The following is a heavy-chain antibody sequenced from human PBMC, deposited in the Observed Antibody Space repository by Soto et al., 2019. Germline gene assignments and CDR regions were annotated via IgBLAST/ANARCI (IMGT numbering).Heavy chain of an antibody. Sequence: SVKVSCKASGGTFSSYSISWVLQAPGQGLEWMGGIIPIFGTANYAQKFQGRVTITADESTSTAYMELSSLRSEDTAVYYCARDSIRGFYGDPTDYYGMDVWGQGTTVTVSS. CDR2: IIPIFGTA. J-gene: IGHJ6*02. D-gene: IGHD4-17*01. CDR3: ARDSIRGFYGDPTDYYGMDV. V-gene: IGHV1-69*13. CDR1: GGTFSSYS.